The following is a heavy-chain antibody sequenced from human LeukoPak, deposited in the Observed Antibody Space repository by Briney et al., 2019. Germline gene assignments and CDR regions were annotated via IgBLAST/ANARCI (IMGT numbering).Heavy chain of an antibody. CDR3: ARDSMGSGSYFSLFDY. CDR2: INHSGST. CDR1: GGSFSGYY. V-gene: IGHV4-34*01. D-gene: IGHD3-10*01. J-gene: IGHJ4*02. Sequence: PSETLSLTCAVYGGSFSGYYWSWIRQPPGKGLEWIGEINHSGSTNYNPSLKSRVTISVDTSKNQFSLKLSSVTAADTAVYYCARDSMGSGSYFSLFDYWGQGTLVTVSS.